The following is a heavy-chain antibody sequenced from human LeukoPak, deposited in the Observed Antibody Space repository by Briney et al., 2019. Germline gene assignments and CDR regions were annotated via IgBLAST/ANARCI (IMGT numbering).Heavy chain of an antibody. CDR1: GYTFTGYY. J-gene: IGHJ4*02. Sequence: ASVTVSCTASGYTFTGYYIHWMRQAPGQGLEWMGRINPDSGGPNYAHKFQGRVTMTRDTSISTAYMDLSRLTSDDTAVYFCARDRGKVANDYWGQGTLVIVSS. V-gene: IGHV1-2*06. CDR3: ARDRGKVANDY. D-gene: IGHD3-10*01. CDR2: INPDSGGP.